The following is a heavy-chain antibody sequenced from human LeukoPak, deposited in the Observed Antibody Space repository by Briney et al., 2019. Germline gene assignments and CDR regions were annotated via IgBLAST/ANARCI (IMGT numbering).Heavy chain of an antibody. CDR2: IYYSGDT. V-gene: IGHV4-59*08. Sequence: KASETLSLTCTVSGGSIRSYYWSWIRQPPGKGLEWIGYIYYSGDTSYNPSLESRVTISVDTSKNQFSLKLRSVTAADTAVYYCARRPRGSGWYYFDYWGLGTLVIVSS. CDR3: ARRPRGSGWYYFDY. J-gene: IGHJ4*02. CDR1: GGSIRSYY. D-gene: IGHD6-19*01.